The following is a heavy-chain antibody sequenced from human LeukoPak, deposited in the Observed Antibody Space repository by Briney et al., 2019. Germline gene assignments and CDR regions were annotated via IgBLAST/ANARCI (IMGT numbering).Heavy chain of an antibody. CDR1: GGSISSYY. J-gene: IGHJ6*02. CDR3: AITYYDFWSTKKFYGMDV. D-gene: IGHD3-3*01. CDR2: IYTSGST. Sequence: SETLSLTCTVSGGSISSYYWSWIRQPAGKGLEWIGRIYTSGSTNYNPSLKSRVTMSVDTSKNQFSLKLSSVTAAGTAVYYCAITYYDFWSTKKFYGMDVWGQGTTVTVSS. V-gene: IGHV4-4*07.